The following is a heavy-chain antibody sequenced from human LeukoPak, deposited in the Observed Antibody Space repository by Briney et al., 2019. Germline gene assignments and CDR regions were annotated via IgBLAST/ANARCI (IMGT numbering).Heavy chain of an antibody. Sequence: GASVKVSCKASGGTFSSYAISWVRQAPGQGLEWMGGIIPIFGTANYAQKLQGRVTITADESTSTAYMELSSLRSGDTAVYYCARDYRYYDSSGYGAEYFQRWGQGTLVTVSS. CDR3: ARDYRYYDSSGYGAEYFQR. CDR1: GGTFSSYA. J-gene: IGHJ1*01. CDR2: IIPIFGTA. V-gene: IGHV1-69*01. D-gene: IGHD3-22*01.